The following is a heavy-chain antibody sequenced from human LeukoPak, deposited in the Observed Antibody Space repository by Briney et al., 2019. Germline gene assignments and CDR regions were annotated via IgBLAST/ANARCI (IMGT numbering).Heavy chain of an antibody. CDR3: ARDGLLWFGDSRTDF. D-gene: IGHD3-10*01. J-gene: IGHJ4*02. Sequence: ETLSLTCTVSGGSVSSYYWSWIRQPPGKGLEWVANIKEDGSEKYYVDSVKGRFTISRDNAKNSLFLQMNSLRAEDTAVYYCARDGLLWFGDSRTDFWGQGTLVTVSS. CDR2: IKEDGSEK. CDR1: GGSVSSYY. V-gene: IGHV3-7*01.